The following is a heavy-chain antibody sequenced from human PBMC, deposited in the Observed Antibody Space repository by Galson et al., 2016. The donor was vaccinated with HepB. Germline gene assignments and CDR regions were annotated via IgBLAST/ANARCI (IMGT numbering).Heavy chain of an antibody. CDR2: IYPGDSDI. CDR1: GYSFTSYW. CDR3: ARVHYDFWSGYSVYYDSSGSQNAFDI. J-gene: IGHJ3*02. D-gene: IGHD3-3*01. V-gene: IGHV5-51*01. Sequence: QSGAEVKKPGESLRISCKGSGYSFTSYWINWVRQMPGKGLEWMGIIYPGDSDIRYSPSFQGQVTISADKSISTAYLQWSSLKASDTAMYYCARVHYDFWSGYSVYYDSSGSQNAFDIWGQGTMVTVSS.